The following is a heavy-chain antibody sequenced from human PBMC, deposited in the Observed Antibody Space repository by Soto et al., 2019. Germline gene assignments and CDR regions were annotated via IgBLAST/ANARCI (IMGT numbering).Heavy chain of an antibody. CDR3: ARGVCTNGVCYDAFDI. CDR1: GGTFSSYA. D-gene: IGHD2-8*01. V-gene: IGHV1-69*13. Sequence: ASVKVSCKASGGTFSSYAISWVRQAPGQGLEWMGGIIPIFGTANYAQKFQGRVTITADESTSTAYMELSSLGSEDTAVYYCARGVCTNGVCYDAFDIWGQGTMVTVSS. CDR2: IIPIFGTA. J-gene: IGHJ3*02.